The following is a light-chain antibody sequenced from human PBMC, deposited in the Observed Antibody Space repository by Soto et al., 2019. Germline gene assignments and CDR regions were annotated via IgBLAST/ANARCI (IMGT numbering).Light chain of an antibody. J-gene: IGLJ1*01. Sequence: QSAQTQPASVSGSPGQSITISCTGTSSDVGGYNYVSWYQQHPGKAPKVMIYEVSNRPSGVSNRFSGSKSGNTASLTISGLQADDEGDYYCSSYTSSSSYVFGSGTKVTVL. CDR1: SSDVGGYNY. CDR3: SSYTSSSSYV. CDR2: EVS. V-gene: IGLV2-14*01.